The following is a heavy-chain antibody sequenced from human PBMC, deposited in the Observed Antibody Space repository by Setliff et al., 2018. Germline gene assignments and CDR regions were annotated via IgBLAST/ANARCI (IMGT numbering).Heavy chain of an antibody. D-gene: IGHD3-10*01. J-gene: IGHJ4*02. V-gene: IGHV4-59*02. CDR2: IFYSGDT. CDR1: GGSVRSHY. Sequence: SETLSLTCTVSGGSVRSHYWSWIRHSPGKGLEWIGFIFYSGDTKSNPSLKSRVTMSVDTSKNQFSLQLSSVTAADTAVYYCARDRTYYGSGAYTRWFDYWGQGTLVTVSS. CDR3: ARDRTYYGSGAYTRWFDY.